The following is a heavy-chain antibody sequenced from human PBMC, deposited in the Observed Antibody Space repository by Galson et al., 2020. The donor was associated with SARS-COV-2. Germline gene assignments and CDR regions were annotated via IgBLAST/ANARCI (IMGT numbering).Heavy chain of an antibody. CDR3: ARAPQGYNRRGSVDV. J-gene: IGHJ3*01. CDR2: INNDGSST. Sequence: GGSLRLSCAASGFTFSSYWMHWVRQAPGKGLVWVSRINNDGSSTTYADSVKGRFTISRDNAKNMLYLQMSSLRVEDTAVYYCARAPQGYNRRGSVDVWGQGTMVTVSS. CDR1: GFTFSSYW. V-gene: IGHV3-74*01. D-gene: IGHD2-15*01.